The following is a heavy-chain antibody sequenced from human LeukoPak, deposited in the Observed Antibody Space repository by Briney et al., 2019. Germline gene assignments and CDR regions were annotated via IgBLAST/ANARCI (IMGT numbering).Heavy chain of an antibody. V-gene: IGHV1-46*01. Sequence: ASVKVSCKASGYTFTSYYMHWVRQAPGQGLEWMGIINPSGGSTSYAQKFQGRVTMTRDTSTSTVYMELSSLRSEDTAVYYCAKGAMVITFGGVIDEGYYFDYWGQGTLVTVSS. CDR3: AKGAMVITFGGVIDEGYYFDY. CDR1: GYTFTSYY. CDR2: INPSGGST. J-gene: IGHJ4*02. D-gene: IGHD3-16*02.